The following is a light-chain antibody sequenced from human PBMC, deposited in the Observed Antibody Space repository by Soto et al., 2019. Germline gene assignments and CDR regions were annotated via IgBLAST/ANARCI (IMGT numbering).Light chain of an antibody. V-gene: IGKV3-15*01. J-gene: IGKJ1*01. CDR2: GAS. CDR3: QQYKNWWT. Sequence: EIVMTQSPATLSVSPGERATLSCRASQSVSNNLAWYQKKPGQAPRLLIYGASTRATGIPARFSGSGSGTDFTLTISSLQSEDFAFYYCQQYKNWWTFGQGTRVDIK. CDR1: QSVSNN.